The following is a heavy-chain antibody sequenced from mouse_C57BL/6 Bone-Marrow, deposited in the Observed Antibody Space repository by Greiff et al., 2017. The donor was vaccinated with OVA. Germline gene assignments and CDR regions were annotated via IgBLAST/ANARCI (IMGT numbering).Heavy chain of an antibody. CDR3: TTDYYGSSLAY. J-gene: IGHJ3*01. CDR2: IDPEDGDT. Sequence: EVQLQQSGAELVRPGASVKLSCTASGFTFKDYYMHWVKQRPEQGLEWIGRIDPEDGDTESAPKFQGKATMTADTSSNTAYLQLSSLTSEDTAVYYCTTDYYGSSLAYWGQGTLVTVSA. V-gene: IGHV14-1*01. CDR1: GFTFKDYY. D-gene: IGHD1-1*01.